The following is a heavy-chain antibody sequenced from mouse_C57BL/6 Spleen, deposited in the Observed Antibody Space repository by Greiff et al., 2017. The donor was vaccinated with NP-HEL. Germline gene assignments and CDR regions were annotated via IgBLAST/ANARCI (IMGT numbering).Heavy chain of an antibody. V-gene: IGHV1-82*01. CDR3: ARYPFAY. CDR2: IYPGDGDT. CDR1: CYAFSSSW. Sequence: QVQLQQSGPELVKPGASVKISCKASCYAFSSSWMNWVKQRPGKGLEWIGRIYPGDGDTNYNGKFKGKATLTADKSSSTAYMQLSSLTSEDSAVYFCARYPFAYWGQGTLVTVSA. J-gene: IGHJ3*01.